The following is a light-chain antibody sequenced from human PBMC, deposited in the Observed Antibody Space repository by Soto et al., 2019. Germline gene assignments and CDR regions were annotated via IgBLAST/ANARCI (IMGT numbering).Light chain of an antibody. J-gene: IGKJ2*01. Sequence: DIPMTQSPSTLSASVGDRVTITCRASQSIGIWLAWYQQKPGKAPNLLIYKESSLKSEVPSRLSGSGFGTDFTLTISSLQPDDFATDYCQQYDSYVTFGQGTKLEIK. CDR2: KES. CDR1: QSIGIW. CDR3: QQYDSYVT. V-gene: IGKV1-5*03.